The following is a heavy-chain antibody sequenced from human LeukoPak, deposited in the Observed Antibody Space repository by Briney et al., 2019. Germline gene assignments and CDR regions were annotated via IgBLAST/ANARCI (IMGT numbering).Heavy chain of an antibody. CDR3: ARGEQWLDSYFEY. V-gene: IGHV3-30-3*01. Sequence: PGGSLRLSCAASGFTFSTYPIHWVRQAPGKGLEWVAVMSYDGTNKYYADSVKGRFTISRDNSKNTLFLQMNSLRAEDTAAYYCARGEQWLDSYFEYWGQGTLVTVSS. CDR2: MSYDGTNK. D-gene: IGHD6-19*01. J-gene: IGHJ4*02. CDR1: GFTFSTYP.